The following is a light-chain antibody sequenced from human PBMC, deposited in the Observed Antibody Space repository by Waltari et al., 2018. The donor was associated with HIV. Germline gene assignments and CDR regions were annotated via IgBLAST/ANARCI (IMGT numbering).Light chain of an antibody. CDR1: SGNIGSSF. CDR3: QSDYRTNGV. V-gene: IGLV6-57*04. CDR2: EDD. J-gene: IGLJ2*01. Sequence: NFMLTQPHSVSESPGKTVTLPCTRSSGNIGSSFVSWYQPRPGSAPTTLIYEDDKRPSGVPDRFSGSCDSSSNAASLTIAGLKKEEEADYYCQSDYRTNGVFGGGTKLTVL.